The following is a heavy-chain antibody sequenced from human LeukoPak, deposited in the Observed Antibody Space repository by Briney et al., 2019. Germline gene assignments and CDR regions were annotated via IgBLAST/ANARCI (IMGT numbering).Heavy chain of an antibody. V-gene: IGHV3-72*01. CDR1: GFTFSDHY. CDR3: ARRSNTYYTFDY. D-gene: IGHD2-2*01. J-gene: IGHJ4*02. CDR2: SRDKAKSYIT. Sequence: QPGGSLRLSCAAAGFTFSDHYMDWVRQAPGKGLEWLARSRDKAKSYITEHAASVKGRFTISRDNSKNSLYLQMNSLKTEDTAVYYCARRSNTYYTFDYWGQGTLVTVSS.